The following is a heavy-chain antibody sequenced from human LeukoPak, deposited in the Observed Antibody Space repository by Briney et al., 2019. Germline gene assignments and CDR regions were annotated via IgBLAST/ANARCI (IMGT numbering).Heavy chain of an antibody. V-gene: IGHV4-39*01. D-gene: IGHD4-17*01. CDR2: VFHTGTA. J-gene: IGHJ5*02. Sequence: SGTLSLTCSVSGASISRTTYYWGWIRQPPGKGLEWIGSVFHTGTAYYNPSLRSRVTLSVDTSKNQFSLKMSSVTAADTAVYYCTKNDVGDYGTWGQGTLVAVSS. CDR1: GASISRTTYY. CDR3: TKNDVGDYGT.